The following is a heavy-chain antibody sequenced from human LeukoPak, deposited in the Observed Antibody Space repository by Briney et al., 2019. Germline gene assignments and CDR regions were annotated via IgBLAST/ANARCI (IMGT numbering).Heavy chain of an antibody. CDR3: ARDSTYYYDSGSSGPHYFDN. Sequence: PGGSLRLSCAASGFTFSDYSMNWVRQAPGKGLEWISYIGIDSGNTNYADSVKGRFTISGDKAKNSLYLQMNSLRVEDTAVYYCARDSTYYYDSGSSGPHYFDNWGQGALVTVSS. J-gene: IGHJ4*02. CDR2: IGIDSGNT. CDR1: GFTFSDYS. D-gene: IGHD3-10*01. V-gene: IGHV3-48*01.